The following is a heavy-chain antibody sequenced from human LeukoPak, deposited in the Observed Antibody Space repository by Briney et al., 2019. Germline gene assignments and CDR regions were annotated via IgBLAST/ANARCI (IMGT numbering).Heavy chain of an antibody. CDR3: ARGGAVAVSSSFDY. J-gene: IGHJ4*02. V-gene: IGHV3-30-3*01. CDR1: GFTFSSYA. CDR2: ISYDGSNK. D-gene: IGHD6-19*01. Sequence: GGSLRLSCAASGFTFSSYAMHWVRQAPGKGLEWVAVISYDGSNKYYTDSVKGRFTISRDNSKNTLYLQMNSLRAEDTAVYYCARGGAVAVSSSFDYWGQGTLVTVSS.